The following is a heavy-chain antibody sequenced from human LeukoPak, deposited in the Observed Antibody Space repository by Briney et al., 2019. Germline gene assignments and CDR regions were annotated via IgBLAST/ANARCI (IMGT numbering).Heavy chain of an antibody. CDR2: ISAYNGNT. CDR1: GYTFTSYG. V-gene: IGHV1-18*01. CDR3: ATDRRPGSYLYYGMDV. Sequence: GSVKVSCKASGYTFTSYGISWVRQAPGQGLEWVGWISAYNGNTNYAQKLQGRVTMTTDTSTSTAYMEPRSLRSDDTAVYYCATDRRPGSYLYYGMDVWGQGTTVTVSS. D-gene: IGHD1-26*01. J-gene: IGHJ6*02.